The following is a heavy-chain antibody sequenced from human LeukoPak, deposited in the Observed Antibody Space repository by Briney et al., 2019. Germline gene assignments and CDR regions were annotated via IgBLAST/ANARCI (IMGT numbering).Heavy chain of an antibody. Sequence: SETLSLTCTVSGASISSSNYYWGWIRQPPGKGLEWIGYIYYSGSTNYNPSLKSRVTISVDTSKNQFFLKLSSVTAADTAVYYCARGGYSYGDAFDIWGQGTMVTVSS. D-gene: IGHD5-18*01. CDR1: GASISSSNYY. CDR2: IYYSGST. V-gene: IGHV4-61*05. CDR3: ARGGYSYGDAFDI. J-gene: IGHJ3*02.